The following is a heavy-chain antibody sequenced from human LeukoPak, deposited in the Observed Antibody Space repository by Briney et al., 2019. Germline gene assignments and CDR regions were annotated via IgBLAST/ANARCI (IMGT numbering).Heavy chain of an antibody. V-gene: IGHV4-39*07. CDR3: AREGFNGYSYGHPYYYYGMDV. CDR1: GGSISSSSYY. J-gene: IGHJ6*02. CDR2: IYYSGST. D-gene: IGHD5-18*01. Sequence: SETLSLTCTVSGGSISSSSYYWGWIRQPPGKGLEWIGSIYYSGSTYYNPSLKSRVTISVDTSKNQFSLKLSSVTAADTAVYYCAREGFNGYSYGHPYYYYGMDVWGQGTTVTVSS.